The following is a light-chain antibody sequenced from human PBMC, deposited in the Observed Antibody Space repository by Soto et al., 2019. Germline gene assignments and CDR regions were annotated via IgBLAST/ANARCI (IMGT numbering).Light chain of an antibody. CDR1: NSDVGGYNY. Sequence: QSALTQPASVSGSPGQSITISCTGTNSDVGGYNYVSWYQQYPGKAPKLMIYEVSNRPSGVSNRFSGSKSGNTASLTISELQAEDEADYYCSSYTSSILVFGGGTKLTVL. CDR3: SSYTSSILV. V-gene: IGLV2-14*01. CDR2: EVS. J-gene: IGLJ3*02.